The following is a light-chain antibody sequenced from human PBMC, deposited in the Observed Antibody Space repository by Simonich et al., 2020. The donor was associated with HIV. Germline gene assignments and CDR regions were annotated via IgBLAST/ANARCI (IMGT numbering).Light chain of an antibody. CDR3: QQYNIYST. CDR2: KAS. V-gene: IGKV1-5*03. Sequence: DIQMTQSPSTLSASVGDRVTITCRASQSISTWLAWYQPNPGKAPNLLIYKASSLESGVPSRFSGSGSETEFTLTISSLHSDDFATYYCQQYNIYSTFGGGTKVEI. J-gene: IGKJ4*01. CDR1: QSISTW.